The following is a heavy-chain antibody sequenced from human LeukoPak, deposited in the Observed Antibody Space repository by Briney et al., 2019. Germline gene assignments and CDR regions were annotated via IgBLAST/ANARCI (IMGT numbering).Heavy chain of an antibody. V-gene: IGHV4-59*08. CDR3: ARAQVGIVGATEFAY. J-gene: IGHJ4*02. CDR2: IYYSGST. D-gene: IGHD1-26*01. Sequence: SETLSLTCTVSGGSISSYYWTWIRHPPGKGLEWIGYIYYSGSTKYNPSLKSRVTISVDSSKNHFSLKLSSVTAADTAVYYCARAQVGIVGATEFAYWGQGTLVTVSS. CDR1: GGSISSYY.